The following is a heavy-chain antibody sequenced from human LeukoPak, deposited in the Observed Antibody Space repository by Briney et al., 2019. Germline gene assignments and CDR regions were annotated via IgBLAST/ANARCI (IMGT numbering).Heavy chain of an antibody. V-gene: IGHV3-30*01. J-gene: IGHJ4*02. CDR2: ISYDGSNK. CDR3: ARRGSSSSASDY. CDR1: GFTFSSYA. Sequence: GGSLRLSCAASGFTFSSYAMHWVRQAPGKGLEWVAVISYDGSNKYYADSVKGRFTISRDNSKNTLYLQMNSLRAEDTAVYYCARRGSSSSASDYWGQGTLVTVSS. D-gene: IGHD6-6*01.